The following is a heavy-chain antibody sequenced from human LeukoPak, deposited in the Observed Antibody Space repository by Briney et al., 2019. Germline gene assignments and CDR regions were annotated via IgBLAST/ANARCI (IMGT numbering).Heavy chain of an antibody. CDR3: ASLRGH. CDR2: ISSSTSSI. Sequence: PGGSLRPSCAASGFTFSSYGMNWVRQAPGKGLQWVSYISSSTSSINFADSVTGRFTISRDNAKNSLYLQMNSLRAEDTAVYYCASLRGHWGQGTLVTVSS. CDR1: GFTFSSYG. J-gene: IGHJ4*02. V-gene: IGHV3-48*01.